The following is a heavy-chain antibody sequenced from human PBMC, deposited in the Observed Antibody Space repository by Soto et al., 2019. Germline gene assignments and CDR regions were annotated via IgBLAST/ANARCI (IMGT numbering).Heavy chain of an antibody. J-gene: IGHJ3*02. CDR1: GFTFSSYD. D-gene: IGHD2-8*01. V-gene: IGHV3-13*01. Sequence: GSLRLSCAASGFTFSSYDMHWVRQATGKGLEWVSAIGTAGDTYYPGSVKGRFTISRENAKNSLYLQMNSLRAGDTAVYYCARGRYCTNGVCYTDDAFDIWGQGTMVTVSS. CDR2: IGTAGDT. CDR3: ARGRYCTNGVCYTDDAFDI.